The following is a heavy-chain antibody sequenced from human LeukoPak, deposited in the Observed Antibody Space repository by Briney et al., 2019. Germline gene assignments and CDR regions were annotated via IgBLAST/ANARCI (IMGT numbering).Heavy chain of an antibody. V-gene: IGHV1-2*02. CDR1: GYTFTGYY. CDR2: INPNSGGT. CDR3: ARVLERRGDWFDP. Sequence: ASVKVSCKASGYTFTGYYMHWVRQAPGQGLEWMGWINPNSGGTNYAQKFQGRVTMTRDTSISTAYMELSRLRSDDTAVYYCARVLERRGDWFDPWGQGTLVTVSS. J-gene: IGHJ5*02. D-gene: IGHD1-1*01.